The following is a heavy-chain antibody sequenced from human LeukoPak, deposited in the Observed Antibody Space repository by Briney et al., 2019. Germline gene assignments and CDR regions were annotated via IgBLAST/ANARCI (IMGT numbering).Heavy chain of an antibody. Sequence: SETLSLTCAVYGGSFSGYYWSWLRQPPGKGVEGIGEINHSGSTKYNPSLKSRVTISVDTSKNQFSLKLSSVTAADTAVYYCARLNYYDSSGYYPFDYWGQGTLVTVSS. V-gene: IGHV4-34*01. D-gene: IGHD3-22*01. CDR2: INHSGST. CDR3: ARLNYYDSSGYYPFDY. J-gene: IGHJ4*02. CDR1: GGSFSGYY.